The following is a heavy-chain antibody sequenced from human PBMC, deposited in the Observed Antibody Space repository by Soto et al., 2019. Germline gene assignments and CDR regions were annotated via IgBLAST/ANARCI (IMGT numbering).Heavy chain of an antibody. Sequence: PVGSLRLSCEGSGFTFRNYWMHWVRQAPGKGLEWVLRINNDGSAVTYVDSVKGRFTISRDNAKNTLFLQMHSLRVEDTAVYYCARDPYDDSGFRFDLWGQGTRVTVSS. CDR2: INNDGSAV. D-gene: IGHD3-22*01. CDR1: GFTFRNYW. CDR3: ARDPYDDSGFRFDL. J-gene: IGHJ4*02. V-gene: IGHV3-74*01.